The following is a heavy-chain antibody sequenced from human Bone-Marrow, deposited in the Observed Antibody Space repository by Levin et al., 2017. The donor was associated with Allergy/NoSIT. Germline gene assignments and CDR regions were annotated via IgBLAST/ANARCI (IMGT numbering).Heavy chain of an antibody. CDR2: IFYSGST. CDR3: ARSTDWHYYYYYMDV. D-gene: IGHD3/OR15-3a*01. J-gene: IGHJ6*03. CDR1: GASISGLY. V-gene: IGHV4-59*11. Sequence: SETLSLNCTVSGASISGLYWSWIRQPPGKGLEWIGYIFYSGSTNYNPSLQSRVTISVDTSKNQFSLKLSSVTAADTAVYYCARSTDWHYYYYYMDVWGKGTTVTVSS.